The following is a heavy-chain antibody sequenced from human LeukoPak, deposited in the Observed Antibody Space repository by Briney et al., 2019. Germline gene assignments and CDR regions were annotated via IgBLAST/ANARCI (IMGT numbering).Heavy chain of an antibody. D-gene: IGHD4-17*01. CDR3: ARVRYGDCFDY. J-gene: IGHJ4*02. CDR1: GGSISRYY. Sequence: PSETLSLTCTVSGGSISRYYWSWIRQPTGKGLEWSGYIYYSGSTKYNPSLKSRVTISVHTSKNQFSLKLSSVTAADTAVYYCARVRYGDCFDYWGQGTLVTVSS. V-gene: IGHV4-59*01. CDR2: IYYSGST.